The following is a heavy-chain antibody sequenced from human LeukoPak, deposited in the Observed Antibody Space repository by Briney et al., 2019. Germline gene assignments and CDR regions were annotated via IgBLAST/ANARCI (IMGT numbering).Heavy chain of an antibody. Sequence: TASETLSLTCAVYGGSFSGYYWSWIRQPPGKGLEWIGEINHSGSTNYNPSLKSRVTISVDTSKNQFSLKLSSVTAADTAVYYCARANDFWSGYSPLDYWGQGTLVTVSS. CDR2: INHSGST. V-gene: IGHV4-34*01. D-gene: IGHD3-3*01. CDR3: ARANDFWSGYSPLDY. CDR1: GGSFSGYY. J-gene: IGHJ4*02.